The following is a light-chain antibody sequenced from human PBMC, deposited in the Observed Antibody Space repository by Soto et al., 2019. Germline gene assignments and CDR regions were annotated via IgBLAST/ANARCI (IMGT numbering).Light chain of an antibody. J-gene: IGKJ1*01. CDR3: QQYNNFWT. CDR1: QSVSSN. Sequence: EIVMTQSPATLSVSPGARATLSCRASQSVSSNLAWYQQKPGQAPRLLIYGASTRATGIPARFSGSGSGTEFTLTISSLQSADFAVYYCQQYNNFWTFGQGTKVEIK. V-gene: IGKV3-15*01. CDR2: GAS.